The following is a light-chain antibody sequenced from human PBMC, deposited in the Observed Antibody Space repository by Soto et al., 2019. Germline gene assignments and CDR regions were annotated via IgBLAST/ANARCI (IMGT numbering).Light chain of an antibody. CDR1: QGLSSY. CDR2: AAS. J-gene: IGKJ4*01. CDR3: QQVNNYPLT. Sequence: IQLTQSPSSLSASVGDRVTITCRASQGLSSYLAWYQQKPGKAPKLLIYAASTLQSGVLSRFSGSESGTDFTLTISSLQPEDFGTYYCQQVNNYPLTFGGGTKVEIK. V-gene: IGKV1-9*01.